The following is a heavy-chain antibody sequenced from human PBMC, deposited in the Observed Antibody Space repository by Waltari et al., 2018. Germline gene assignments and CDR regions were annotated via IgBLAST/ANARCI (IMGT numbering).Heavy chain of an antibody. Sequence: QVQLQESGPGLVKPSQTLSLTCTVSGGSISSGSYSWSWLRQPAGKGREWIGRIYTSGSTNYNPSLKSRVTISVDTSKNQFSLKLSSVTAADTAVYYCARGRGTMVRGAYMGHWGQGTLVTVSS. V-gene: IGHV4-61*02. CDR3: ARGRGTMVRGAYMGH. D-gene: IGHD3-10*01. CDR2: IYTSGST. CDR1: GGSISSGSYS. J-gene: IGHJ4*02.